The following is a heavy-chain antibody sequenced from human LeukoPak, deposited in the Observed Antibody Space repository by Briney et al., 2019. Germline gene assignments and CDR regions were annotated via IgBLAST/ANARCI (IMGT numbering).Heavy chain of an antibody. CDR3: ARGLPEMRRMYTFDY. CDR1: GGSITSYF. CDR2: IYYSGST. Sequence: SETLSLTCTVSGGSITSYFWSWIRQPPGKGLEWIGYIYYSGSTDYNPSLNSRVTIPVDTSKNQFSLKLKSVTAADTAVYYCARGLPEMRRMYTFDYWGQGTLVTVSS. D-gene: IGHD5-24*01. V-gene: IGHV4-59*01. J-gene: IGHJ4*02.